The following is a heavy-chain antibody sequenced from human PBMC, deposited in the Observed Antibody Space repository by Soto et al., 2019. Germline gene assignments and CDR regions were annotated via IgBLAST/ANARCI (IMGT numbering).Heavy chain of an antibody. CDR2: ISANDSGT. CDR3: ARGGGCHLRPLET. CDR1: DSVFVTSV. D-gene: IGHD2-8*01. J-gene: IGHJ1*01. Sequence: QALLEQSGPEVKKPGDSVRISCWLYDSVFVTSVITWLRQAPGQGLEWMGGISANDSGTLSAKKFTGRLVMSTDPMRNVALVQLCDVTYDEAAVYFCARGGGCHLRPLETWGHGTPVTVSS. V-gene: IGHV1-18*01.